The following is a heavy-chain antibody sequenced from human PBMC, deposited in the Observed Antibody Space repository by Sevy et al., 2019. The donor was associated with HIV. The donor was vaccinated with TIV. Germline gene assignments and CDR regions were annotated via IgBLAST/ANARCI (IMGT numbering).Heavy chain of an antibody. CDR2: IYYSGST. CDR3: ARHPRRWIAARWGEYYYYGMDV. V-gene: IGHV4-59*01. CDR1: GGSISSYY. D-gene: IGHD6-6*01. J-gene: IGHJ6*02. Sequence: SETLSLTYTVSGGSISSYYWSWIRQPPGKGLEWIGYIYYSGSTNYNPSLKSRVTISVDTSKNQFSLKLSSVTAADTAVYYCARHPRRWIAARWGEYYYYGMDVWGQGTTVTVSS.